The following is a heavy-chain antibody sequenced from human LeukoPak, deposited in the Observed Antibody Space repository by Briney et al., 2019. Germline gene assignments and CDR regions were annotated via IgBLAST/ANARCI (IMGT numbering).Heavy chain of an antibody. V-gene: IGHV4-59*05. J-gene: IGHJ4*02. CDR2: IYYSGST. CDR1: GGSFSCYY. D-gene: IGHD5-12*01. CDR3: ARHARMVATIDY. Sequence: KPSETLSLPRAVYGGSFSCYYWRWIRPPPGKGREGVGSIYYSGSTYYNPSLKSRVTISVDTSKNQFSLKLSSVTAADTAVYYCARHARMVATIDYWGQGTLVTVSS.